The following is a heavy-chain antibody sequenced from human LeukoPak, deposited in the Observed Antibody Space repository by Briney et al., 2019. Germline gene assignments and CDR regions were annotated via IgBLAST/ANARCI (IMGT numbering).Heavy chain of an antibody. CDR1: GGSISRYY. CDR2: ISYTGST. D-gene: IGHD3-10*01. V-gene: IGHV4-59*08. CDR3: ARTAKYYDGSETYYFFDF. J-gene: IGHJ4*02. Sequence: LETLCLTCTVSGGSISRYYWSWIRQPPGKGLEWIGYISYTGSTTYNSSLKSRVTISLDTSQNQFSLKLTSVTPADTAVYYCARTAKYYDGSETYYFFDFWGQGTLVTVSS.